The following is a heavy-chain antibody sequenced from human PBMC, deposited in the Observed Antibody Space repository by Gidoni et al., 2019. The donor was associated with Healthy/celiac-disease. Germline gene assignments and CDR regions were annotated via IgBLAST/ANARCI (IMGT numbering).Heavy chain of an antibody. CDR2: ISGSGGST. J-gene: IGHJ4*02. CDR1: RFTFSSYA. D-gene: IGHD2-2*01. CDR3: AKDFTTALADIVVVPAAAFDY. Sequence: EVQLLESGGGLVQPGGSLRPSCAAARFTFSSYAMSWVRQAPGKGLEWVSAISGSGGSTYYADSVKGRFTISRDNSKNTLYLQMNSLRAEDTAVYYCAKDFTTALADIVVVPAAAFDYWGQGTLVTVSS. V-gene: IGHV3-23*01.